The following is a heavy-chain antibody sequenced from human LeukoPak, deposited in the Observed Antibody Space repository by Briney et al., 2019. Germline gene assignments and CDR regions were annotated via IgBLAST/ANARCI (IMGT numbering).Heavy chain of an antibody. CDR2: INAYNGNT. J-gene: IGHJ4*02. CDR1: GYTFTSYG. D-gene: IGHD1-1*01. CDR3: ARRQGTTLSFDY. V-gene: IGHV1-18*01. Sequence: ASVKVSCKASGYTFTSYGFSWVRQAPGQGLEWMGWINAYNGNTNYAQKLQGRVTMATDTSTSTAYMELRSLRFDDTAVYYCARRQGTTLSFDYWGQGTLVTVSS.